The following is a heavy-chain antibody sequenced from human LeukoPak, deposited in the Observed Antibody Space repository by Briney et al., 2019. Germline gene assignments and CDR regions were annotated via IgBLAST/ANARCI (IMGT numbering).Heavy chain of an antibody. CDR1: GFTFSSYS. D-gene: IGHD4-11*01. V-gene: IGHV3-21*01. Sequence: GGSLRLSCAASGFTFSSYSMNWVRQAPGKGLEWVSSISSSSSYIYYADSVKGRFTISRDNAKNSLYLQMNSLRAEDTAVYYCARGGCSNYINWFDPWGQGTLVTVSS. CDR2: ISSSSSYI. CDR3: ARGGCSNYINWFDP. J-gene: IGHJ5*02.